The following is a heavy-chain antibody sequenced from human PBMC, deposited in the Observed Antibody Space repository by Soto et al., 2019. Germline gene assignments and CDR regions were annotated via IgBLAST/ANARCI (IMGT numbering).Heavy chain of an antibody. Sequence: GGSLRLSCAASGFNFSKFAMSWVRQAPGKGLEWVSGMSERSGPPLYADSVKGRFTIPRDNSKSTLYLEMNNLRPEDTAVYYCAKDQDNTDYYWIFDLWGRGTPVTVSS. V-gene: IGHV3-23*01. J-gene: IGHJ2*01. CDR2: MSERSGPP. CDR1: GFNFSKFA. CDR3: AKDQDNTDYYWIFDL. D-gene: IGHD4-17*01.